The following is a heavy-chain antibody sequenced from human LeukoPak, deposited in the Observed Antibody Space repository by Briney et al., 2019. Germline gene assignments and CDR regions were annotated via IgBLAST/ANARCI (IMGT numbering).Heavy chain of an antibody. CDR1: GLTLSNYW. CDR3: ARDASAYY. D-gene: IGHD3-3*01. Sequence: QTGGSLRHSCGAPGLTLSNYWMSWVRQAPGKGLEWVATIKPDGSEKYYVDSVKGRFTISRDNAKRSLYLQMDSLRAEDTAVYYCARDASAYYWGQGTLVTVSS. J-gene: IGHJ4*02. V-gene: IGHV3-7*01. CDR2: IKPDGSEK.